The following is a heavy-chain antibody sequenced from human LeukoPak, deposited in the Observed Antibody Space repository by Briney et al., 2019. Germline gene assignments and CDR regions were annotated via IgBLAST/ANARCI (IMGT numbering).Heavy chain of an antibody. Sequence: SVKVSCKASGGTFISYAISWVRQAPGQGLEWMGGIIPIFGTANYAQKFQGRVTITADESTSTAYMELSSLRSEDTAVYYCARGTTGTTYYFDYWGQGTLVTVSS. CDR3: ARGTTGTTYYFDY. CDR2: IIPIFGTA. D-gene: IGHD1-1*01. CDR1: GGTFISYA. J-gene: IGHJ4*02. V-gene: IGHV1-69*13.